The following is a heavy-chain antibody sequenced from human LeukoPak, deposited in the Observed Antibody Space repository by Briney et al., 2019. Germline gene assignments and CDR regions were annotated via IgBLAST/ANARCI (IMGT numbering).Heavy chain of an antibody. CDR1: GGTFTSYA. J-gene: IGHJ3*02. CDR2: IIPILGIA. CDR3: ARTGDGAFDI. Sequence: SVKVSSTASGGTFTSYAISWVRQAPGQGLEWMGRIIPILGIANYAQKFQGRVTITADKSTSTAYMELSSLRSEDTAVYYCARTGDGAFDIWGQGTMVTVSS. D-gene: IGHD3-16*01. V-gene: IGHV1-69*04.